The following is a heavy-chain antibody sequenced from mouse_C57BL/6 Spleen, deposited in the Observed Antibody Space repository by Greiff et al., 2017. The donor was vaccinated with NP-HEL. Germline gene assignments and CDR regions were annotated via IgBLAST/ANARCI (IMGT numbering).Heavy chain of an antibody. Sequence: QVQLQQPGAELVRPGSSVKLSCKASGYTFTSYWMHWVKQRPIQGLEWIGNIDPSDSETHYNQKFKDKATLTVDKSSSTAYMQLSSLTSEDSAVYYGARSLVVTEWDFEVWGTGTTVTVSS. V-gene: IGHV1-52*01. CDR2: IDPSDSET. D-gene: IGHD2-2*01. CDR3: ARSLVVTEWDFEV. CDR1: GYTFTSYW. J-gene: IGHJ1*03.